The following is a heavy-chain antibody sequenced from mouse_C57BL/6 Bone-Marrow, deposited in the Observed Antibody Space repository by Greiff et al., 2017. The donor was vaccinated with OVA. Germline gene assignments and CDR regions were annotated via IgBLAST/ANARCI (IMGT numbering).Heavy chain of an antibody. CDR3: ARRYTPYYFDY. CDR1: GYTFTSYW. V-gene: IGHV1-69*01. CDR2: LDPSDSYT. D-gene: IGHD2-12*01. Sequence: VQLQQPGAELVMPGASVKLSCKASGYTFTSYWMHWVKQRPGQGLEWIGELDPSDSYTNYNQKFKGKSTLTVDKSSSTAYMQLSSLTSEDSAVYYCARRYTPYYFDYWGQGTTLTVSS. J-gene: IGHJ2*01.